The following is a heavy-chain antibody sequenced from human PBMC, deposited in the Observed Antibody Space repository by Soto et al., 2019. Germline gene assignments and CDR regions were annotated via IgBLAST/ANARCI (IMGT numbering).Heavy chain of an antibody. V-gene: IGHV3-74*01. D-gene: IGHD3-10*01. Sequence: EVQLVESGGGLVQPGGSLRLSCAVSGFTFSSFWMHWVRQAPGEGLVWVSRINTDGSSTSYAVSVKGRFTISRDNAKNTLYLQMNSLRVEDTAMYYCAKRGVDTFGLSYWGQGTLVTVSS. CDR1: GFTFSSFW. CDR2: INTDGSST. CDR3: AKRGVDTFGLSY. J-gene: IGHJ4*02.